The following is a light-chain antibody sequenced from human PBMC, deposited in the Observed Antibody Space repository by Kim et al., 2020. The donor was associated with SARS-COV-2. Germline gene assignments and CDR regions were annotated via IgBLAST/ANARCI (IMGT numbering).Light chain of an antibody. CDR3: QQYGSSPQT. Sequence: EIVLTQSPGTLSLSPGERVTLSCRASQSVSSSYLAWYQQKPGQAPRLLIYGASSRATGIPDRFSGSGSGTDFTLTISRLEPEDFAVYYWQQYGSSPQTFGQGTKLEI. J-gene: IGKJ2*01. CDR1: QSVSSSY. V-gene: IGKV3-20*01. CDR2: GAS.